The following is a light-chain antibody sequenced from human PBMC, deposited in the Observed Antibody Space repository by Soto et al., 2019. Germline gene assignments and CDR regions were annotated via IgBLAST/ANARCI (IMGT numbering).Light chain of an antibody. CDR2: AAS. Sequence: AIRMTQSPSSFSASTGDRVTITCRASQGIGSYLAWYQQKPGKAPKLLIYAASTLQSGVPSRFSGSGSGTDFTLTISCLQSEDFATYYCQQYYSYPFTFGGGTKVDIK. V-gene: IGKV1-8*01. CDR3: QQYYSYPFT. J-gene: IGKJ4*01. CDR1: QGIGSY.